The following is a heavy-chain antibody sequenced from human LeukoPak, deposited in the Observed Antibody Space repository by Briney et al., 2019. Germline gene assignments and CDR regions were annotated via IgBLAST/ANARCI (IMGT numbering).Heavy chain of an antibody. CDR1: GGSISSYY. CDR2: IYYSGST. V-gene: IGHV4-59*01. J-gene: IGHJ6*03. Sequence: PSETLTLTCTVSGGSISSYYWSWIRQPPGKGLEWIGYIYYSGSTNYNPSLKSRVTISVDTSKNQFSLKLNSVTAADTAVYYCARFTWYYYYMDVWGKGTTVTVSS. CDR3: ARFTWYYYYMDV.